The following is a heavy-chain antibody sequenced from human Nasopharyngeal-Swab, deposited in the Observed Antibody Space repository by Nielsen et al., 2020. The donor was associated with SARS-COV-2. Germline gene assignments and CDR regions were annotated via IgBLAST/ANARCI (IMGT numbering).Heavy chain of an antibody. J-gene: IGHJ4*02. CDR2: INPDTGGT. V-gene: IGHV1-2*04. CDR1: GYTFMDFK. Sequence: ASVKVSCKASGYTFMDFKMHWVRRAPGQGLEWMGWINPDTGGTTYAQRFQGWVTMTRDTSISTFYMDLNRLKSDDMAVYYCARLGAAGDFDYWGQGTLVTVSS. CDR3: ARLGAAGDFDY. D-gene: IGHD6-13*01.